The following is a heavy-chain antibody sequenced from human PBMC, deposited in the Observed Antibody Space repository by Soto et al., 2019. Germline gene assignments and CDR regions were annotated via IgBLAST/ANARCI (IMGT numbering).Heavy chain of an antibody. CDR1: GYTFTKYG. Sequence: PVESVTISCEVSGYTFTKYGIAWVLQMPGKGLEWMGIVNPDDSTTTYSQSFQGQVIISADKSVRSAYLQWSSLKDSDTATYYCVRRFCSGTTCRFNWFDPWGQGTLVTVSS. V-gene: IGHV5-51*01. J-gene: IGHJ5*02. D-gene: IGHD2-2*01. CDR2: VNPDDSTT. CDR3: VRRFCSGTTCRFNWFDP.